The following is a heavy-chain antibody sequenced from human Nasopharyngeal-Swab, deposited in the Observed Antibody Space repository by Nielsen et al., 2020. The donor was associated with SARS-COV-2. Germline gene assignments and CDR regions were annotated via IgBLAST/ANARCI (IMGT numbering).Heavy chain of an antibody. CDR1: GGTFSSYA. D-gene: IGHD6-6*01. J-gene: IGHJ6*02. Sequence: SVKVSCKASGGTFSSYAISWVRQAPGQGLEWMGGIIPIFGTANYAQKFQGRVTITADESTSTAYMELSSLRSEDTAVYYCARRGNSSWSTYYYYYGMDVWGQGTTVTVSS. CDR2: IIPIFGTA. V-gene: IGHV1-69*13. CDR3: ARRGNSSWSTYYYYYGMDV.